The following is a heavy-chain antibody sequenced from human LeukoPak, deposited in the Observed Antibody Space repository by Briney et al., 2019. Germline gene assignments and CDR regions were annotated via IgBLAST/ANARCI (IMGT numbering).Heavy chain of an antibody. CDR3: AKAPIAVTGSGDWLDP. V-gene: IGHV4-31*03. J-gene: IGHJ5*02. CDR2: IYYSGTT. CDR1: GGSISSGTDY. D-gene: IGHD6-13*01. Sequence: SETLSLTCTVSGGSISSGTDYWSWIRQHPGEGLEWIGYIYYSGTTYYNPSLRSRVTISIDTSKNQFSLKLTSVTAADTAVYFCAKAPIAVTGSGDWLDPWGQGTLVTVSS.